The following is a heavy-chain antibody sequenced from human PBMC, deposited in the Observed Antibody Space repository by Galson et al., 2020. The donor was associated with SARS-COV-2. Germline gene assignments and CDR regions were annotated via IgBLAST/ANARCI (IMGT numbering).Heavy chain of an antibody. CDR3: AKDLWDYYSSSWYPSFSSHYFDY. CDR2: ISGSGGST. V-gene: IGHV3-23*01. CDR1: GFTFSSYA. J-gene: IGHJ4*02. D-gene: IGHD6-13*01. Sequence: GGSLRLSCAASGFTFSSYAMSWVRQAPGKGLEWVSAISGSGGSTYYADSVKGRFTISRDNSKNTLYLQMNSLRAEDTAVYYCAKDLWDYYSSSWYPSFSSHYFDYWGQGTLVTVSS.